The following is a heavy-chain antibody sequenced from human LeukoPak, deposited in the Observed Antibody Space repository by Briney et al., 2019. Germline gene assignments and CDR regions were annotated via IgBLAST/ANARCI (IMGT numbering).Heavy chain of an antibody. CDR3: AKDLETINPTMD. D-gene: IGHD3-10*01. Sequence: GGSLRLSCAASGFTFSSHAMSWVRQAPGKGQEWVSSIGGSGKNTFYADAVKGRFTISRDNSKDTLYLQMNSLRAEDTAVYYCAKDLETINPTMDWGQGTLVTVSS. CDR1: GFTFSSHA. J-gene: IGHJ4*02. CDR2: IGGSGKNT. V-gene: IGHV3-23*01.